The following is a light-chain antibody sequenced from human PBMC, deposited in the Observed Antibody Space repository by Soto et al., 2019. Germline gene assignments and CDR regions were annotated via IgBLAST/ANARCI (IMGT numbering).Light chain of an antibody. CDR2: GAS. V-gene: IGKV3-20*01. CDR1: QSVSSTY. J-gene: IGKJ1*01. CDR3: QQLFNYRPWT. Sequence: EIVLTQSPGTLSLSPGERATLSCRASQSVSSTYVIWYQQKPDPAPRLLIYGASSRATGVTDRFSGGGSGTEFTPTISRLEPADFSVYYCQQLFNYRPWTFGQGTKVEIK.